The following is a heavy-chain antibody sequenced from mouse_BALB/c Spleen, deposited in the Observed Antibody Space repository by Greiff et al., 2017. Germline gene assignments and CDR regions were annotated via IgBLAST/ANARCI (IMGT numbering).Heavy chain of an antibody. CDR3: ARYYYGYDDGLYFDV. V-gene: IGHV1-14*01. CDR1: GYTFTSYV. Sequence: EVQLQQSGPELVKPGASVKMSCKASGYTFTSYVMHWVKQKPGQGLEWIGYINPYNDGTKYNEKFKGKATLTSDKSSSTAYMELSSLTSEDSAVYYCARYYYGYDDGLYFDVWGAGTTVTVSS. CDR2: INPYNDGT. D-gene: IGHD2-2*01. J-gene: IGHJ1*01.